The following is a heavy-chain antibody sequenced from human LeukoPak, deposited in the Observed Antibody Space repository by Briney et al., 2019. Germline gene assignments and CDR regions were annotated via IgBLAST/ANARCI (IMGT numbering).Heavy chain of an antibody. CDR2: IIPILGIA. CDR1: GGTFSSYA. J-gene: IGHJ4*02. CDR3: ARVGAPTDY. Sequence: SVKVSCKASGGTFSSYAVSWVRQAPGQGLEWMGRIIPILGIANYAQKFQGRVTITADKSTSTAYMELSSLRSEGTAVYYCARVGAPTDYWGQGTLVTVSS. D-gene: IGHD3-10*01. V-gene: IGHV1-69*04.